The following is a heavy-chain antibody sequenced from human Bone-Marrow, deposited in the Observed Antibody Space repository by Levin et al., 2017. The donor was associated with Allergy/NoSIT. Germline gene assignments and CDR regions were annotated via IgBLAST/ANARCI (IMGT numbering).Heavy chain of an antibody. D-gene: IGHD3-10*01. J-gene: IGHJ4*02. CDR1: GFSFASYA. CDR3: ARSVSGSHYNPPYDY. CDR2: VSYDGTNE. V-gene: IGHV3-30-3*01. Sequence: GGSLRLSCAASGFSFASYAMHWVRQVPGKGLEWVAVVSYDGTNELYADSVKGRFIISRDTSKNTLDLQMNSLRAEDTAVYYCARSVSGSHYNPPYDYWGQGTLVTVSS.